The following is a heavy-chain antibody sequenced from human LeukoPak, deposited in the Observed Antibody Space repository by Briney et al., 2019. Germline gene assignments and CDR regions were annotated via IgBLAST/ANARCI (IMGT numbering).Heavy chain of an antibody. CDR2: ILSDGSNK. J-gene: IGHJ4*02. V-gene: IGHV3-30*02. D-gene: IGHD1-26*01. CDR1: GFTFSSYG. CDR3: AKEWDLSFDY. Sequence: GGSLRLSCAASGFTFSSYGMHWVRQAPGKGLEWVTFILSDGSNKYYAASVKGRFTITRDNSKNTLYLQMNSLRAEDTAVFYCAKEWDLSFDYWGQGTLVTVSS.